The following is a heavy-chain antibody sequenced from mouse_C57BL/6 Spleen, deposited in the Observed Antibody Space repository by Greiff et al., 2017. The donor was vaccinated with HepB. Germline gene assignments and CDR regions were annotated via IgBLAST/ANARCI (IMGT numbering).Heavy chain of an antibody. CDR3: AREGGNSPFAY. V-gene: IGHV5-4*01. J-gene: IGHJ3*01. D-gene: IGHD2-1*01. CDR1: GFTFSSYA. CDR2: ISDGGSYT. Sequence: EVKLVESGGGLVKPGGSLKLSCAASGFTFSSYAMSWVRQTPEKRLEWVATISDGGSYTYYPDNVKGRFTISRDNAKNNLYLQMSHLKSEDTAMYYCAREGGNSPFAYWGQGTLVTVSA.